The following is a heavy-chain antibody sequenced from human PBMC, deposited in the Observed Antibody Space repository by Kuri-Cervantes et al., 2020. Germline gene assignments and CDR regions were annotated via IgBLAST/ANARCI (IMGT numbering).Heavy chain of an antibody. D-gene: IGHD3-22*01. Sequence: GGSLRLSCAASGFTLSSYGMHWVRQAPGKGLEWVAVIWYDGSNKYYADSVKGRFTISRDNAKNTLYLQMNSLRAEDTAVYYCARLGVLITYYYGMDVWGQGTTVTVSS. CDR3: ARLGVLITYYYGMDV. CDR1: GFTLSSYG. V-gene: IGHV3-33*03. J-gene: IGHJ6*02. CDR2: IWYDGSNK.